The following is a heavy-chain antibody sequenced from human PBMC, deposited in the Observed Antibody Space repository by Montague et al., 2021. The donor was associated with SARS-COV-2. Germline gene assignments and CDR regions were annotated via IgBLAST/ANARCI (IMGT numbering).Heavy chain of an antibody. CDR1: GGSISNSIYY. CDR2: IYYTEXT. V-gene: IGHV4-39*01. J-gene: IGHJ4*02. D-gene: IGHD5-18*01. Sequence: SETLSLTCTVSGGSISNSIYYWDWISQPPGKGLEWIGSIYYTEXTXYXXXXKXRVTISIDTSKNQFSLKLSSVTAADTAVYYCARPGSGYSYGSGAFDYWGQGTLVTVSS. CDR3: ARPGSGYSYGSGAFDY.